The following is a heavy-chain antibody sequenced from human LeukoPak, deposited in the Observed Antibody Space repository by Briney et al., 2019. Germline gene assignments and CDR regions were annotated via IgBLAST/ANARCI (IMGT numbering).Heavy chain of an antibody. CDR1: GFSLSTSGVG. Sequence: VSGPTLVNPTQTLTLTCTFSGFSLSTSGVGVGWIRQPPGKALEWLALIYWNDDNRYSPSLKSRLTITKDTSKNQVVLKMTNMDPVDTATYYCAHYGDYRFMYYFDYWGQGTLVTVSS. D-gene: IGHD4-17*01. V-gene: IGHV2-5*01. CDR2: IYWNDDN. CDR3: AHYGDYRFMYYFDY. J-gene: IGHJ4*02.